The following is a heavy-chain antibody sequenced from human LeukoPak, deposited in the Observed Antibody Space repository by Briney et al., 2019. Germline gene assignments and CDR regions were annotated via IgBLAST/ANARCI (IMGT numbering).Heavy chain of an antibody. Sequence: ASVKVSCKASGYTFTSYGISWVRQAPGQGLEWMGWISAYNGNTNYAQKLQGRVTMTTDTSTSTAYVELRSLRSDDTAVYYCARDTPHYYDSSGNDYWGQGTLVTVSS. CDR3: ARDTPHYYDSSGNDY. CDR1: GYTFTSYG. CDR2: ISAYNGNT. J-gene: IGHJ4*02. V-gene: IGHV1-18*01. D-gene: IGHD3-22*01.